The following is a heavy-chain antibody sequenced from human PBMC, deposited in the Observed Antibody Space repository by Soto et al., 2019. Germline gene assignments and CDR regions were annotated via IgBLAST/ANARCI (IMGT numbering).Heavy chain of an antibody. CDR2: IYSGGST. CDR3: ARVSSVRHAFDI. D-gene: IGHD6-25*01. J-gene: IGHJ3*02. CDR1: GFTVSSNY. Sequence: GGSLRLSCAASGFTVSSNYMSWVRQAPGKGLEWVSVIYSGGSTYYADSVKGRFTISRHNSKNPLYLQMNSLRAEDTAVYYCARVSSVRHAFDIWGQGTMVTVSS. V-gene: IGHV3-53*04.